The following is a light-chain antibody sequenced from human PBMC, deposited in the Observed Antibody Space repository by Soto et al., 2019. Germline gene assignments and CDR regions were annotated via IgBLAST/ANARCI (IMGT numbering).Light chain of an antibody. CDR3: QQRSNWPLT. Sequence: EIVLTQSPATLSLSPGERATLSCRASQSVSSYLAWYQQKPGQAPRLLIYDASNRATGIPARFSGSGSGTDFTLTISSQEPDDFAVYYCQQRSNWPLTFGGGTKVEIK. J-gene: IGKJ4*01. CDR1: QSVSSY. CDR2: DAS. V-gene: IGKV3-11*01.